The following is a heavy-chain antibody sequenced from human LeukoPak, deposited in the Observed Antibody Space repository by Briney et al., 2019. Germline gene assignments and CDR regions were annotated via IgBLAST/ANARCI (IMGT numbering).Heavy chain of an antibody. CDR2: IYYSGST. Sequence: SETLSLTCTVSGGSISSYYWSWIRQPPGKGLEWIGYIYYSGSTNYNPSLKSRVTISVDTSKNQFSLKLSSVTAADTAVYYCARDGGYSGSTGYFDYWGQGTLVTVSS. CDR1: GGSISSYY. D-gene: IGHD1-26*01. V-gene: IGHV4-59*12. CDR3: ARDGGYSGSTGYFDY. J-gene: IGHJ4*02.